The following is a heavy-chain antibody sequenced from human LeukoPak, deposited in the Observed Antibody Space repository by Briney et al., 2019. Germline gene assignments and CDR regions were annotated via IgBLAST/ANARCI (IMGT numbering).Heavy chain of an antibody. J-gene: IGHJ4*02. V-gene: IGHV3-23*01. CDR2: ISGSGEST. Sequence: GGSLRLSCAASGFNFSTYAMSWVRQAPGKGLEGVSGISGSGESTSYADSVKGRFTISRDNSKNTLYLQMNSLRAEDTAVYYCAKDRSDSSSWYAGSHWGQGTLVTVSS. D-gene: IGHD6-13*01. CDR3: AKDRSDSSSWYAGSH. CDR1: GFNFSTYA.